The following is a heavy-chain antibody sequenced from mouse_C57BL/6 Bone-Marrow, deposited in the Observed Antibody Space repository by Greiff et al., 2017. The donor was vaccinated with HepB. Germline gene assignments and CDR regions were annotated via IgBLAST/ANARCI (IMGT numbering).Heavy chain of an antibody. CDR1: GFTFSSYA. CDR2: ISSGGDYI. CDR3: TREGIITTVVEGYAMDY. V-gene: IGHV5-9-1*02. D-gene: IGHD1-1*01. Sequence: DVKLVESGEGLVKPGGSLKLSCAASGFTFSSYAMSWVRQTPEKRLEWVAYISSGGDYIYYADTVKGRFTISRDNTGNTLYLKMSSLKSEDTAMYYCTREGIITTVVEGYAMDYWGQGTSVTVSS. J-gene: IGHJ4*01.